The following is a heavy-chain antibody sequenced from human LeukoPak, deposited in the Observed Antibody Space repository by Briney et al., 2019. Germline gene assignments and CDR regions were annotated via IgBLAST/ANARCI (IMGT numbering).Heavy chain of an antibody. CDR2: IDTNTGAT. CDR3: ASEAFCAGGSCNVQRVAS. D-gene: IGHD2-8*02. J-gene: IGHJ5*02. Sequence: ASGKVSCKASGYTVTAYYINWVRQAPGQGLGWMGGIDTNTGATKYAQKFQCRVTITRDTSTGTAYMELSSLISGDTALYYCASEAFCAGGSCNVQRVASWGPGTLVTVSS. CDR1: GYTVTAYY. V-gene: IGHV1-2*02.